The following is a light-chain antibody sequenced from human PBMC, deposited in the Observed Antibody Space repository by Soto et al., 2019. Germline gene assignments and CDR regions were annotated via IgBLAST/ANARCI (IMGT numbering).Light chain of an antibody. J-gene: IGKJ2*01. V-gene: IGKV3-15*01. CDR2: GAS. CDR1: QSVDSD. CDR3: QQYNTWVRGT. Sequence: EVVVTQSPATLSVSPGERVTLSCRASQSVDSDVAWLQHKPGQAPRLLIYGASTRAAGIPGRFSGSGYETDFTFTISSLEPEDSAPYSCQQYNTWVRGTFGQGTKLEIK.